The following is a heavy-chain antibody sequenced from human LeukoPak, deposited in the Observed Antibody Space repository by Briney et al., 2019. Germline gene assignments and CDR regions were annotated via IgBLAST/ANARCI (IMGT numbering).Heavy chain of an antibody. CDR3: ASSDGYNKAGYYYYMDV. D-gene: IGHD5-24*01. V-gene: IGHV1-2*02. Sequence: ASVKDSCKASGYTLTAYYMHWVRQAPGQGLEWMGWINPNTGGTNYAQKFQGRVTMTWDTSISTAYMELRGLRSDDTAVFYCASSDGYNKAGYYYYMDVWGKGATVTVSS. CDR2: INPNTGGT. J-gene: IGHJ6*03. CDR1: GYTLTAYY.